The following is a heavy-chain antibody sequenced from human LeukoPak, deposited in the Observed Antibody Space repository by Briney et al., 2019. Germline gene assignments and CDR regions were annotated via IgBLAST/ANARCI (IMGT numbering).Heavy chain of an antibody. CDR3: ARDRATTTSPPYAFDI. Sequence: ASVKVSCKASGGTFSSYAISWVRQAPGQGLEWMGGIIPIFGTANYAQKFQGRVTITADESTSTAYMELSSLRSEGTAVYYCARDRATTTSPPYAFDIWGQGTMVTVSS. CDR1: GGTFSSYA. J-gene: IGHJ3*02. D-gene: IGHD1-26*01. V-gene: IGHV1-69*13. CDR2: IIPIFGTA.